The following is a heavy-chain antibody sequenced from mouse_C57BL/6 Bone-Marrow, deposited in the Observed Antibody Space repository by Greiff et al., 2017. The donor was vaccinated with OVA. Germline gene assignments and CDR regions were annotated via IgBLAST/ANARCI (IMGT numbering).Heavy chain of an antibody. D-gene: IGHD3-2*02. V-gene: IGHV1-82*01. CDR3: ARRETSSGPFDY. Sequence: VQGVESGPELVKPGASVQISCKASGYAFSSSWMNWVKQRPGKGLEWIGRIYPGDGDTNYNGKFKGKVTLTADKSSSTAYMQLSSLTSEDSAVYFCARRETSSGPFDYWGQGTTLTVSS. CDR1: GYAFSSSW. CDR2: IYPGDGDT. J-gene: IGHJ2*01.